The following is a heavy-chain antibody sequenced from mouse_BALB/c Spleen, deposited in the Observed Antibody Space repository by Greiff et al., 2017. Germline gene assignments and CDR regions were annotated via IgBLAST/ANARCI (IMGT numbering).Heavy chain of an antibody. CDR3: ARDTTGGGPFDY. Sequence: EVKLMESGGGLVKPGGSLKLSCAASGFTFSDYDMYWVRQTPEKRLEWVATISDGGSYTYYPDSVKGRFTISRDNAKNNLYLQMSSLKSEDTAMYYCARDTTGGGPFDYWGQGTTLTVSS. J-gene: IGHJ2*01. D-gene: IGHD1-1*01. V-gene: IGHV5-4*02. CDR2: ISDGGSYT. CDR1: GFTFSDYD.